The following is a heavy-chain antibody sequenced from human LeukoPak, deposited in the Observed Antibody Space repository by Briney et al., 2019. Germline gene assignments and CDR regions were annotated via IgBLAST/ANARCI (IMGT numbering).Heavy chain of an antibody. D-gene: IGHD2-21*01. CDR1: GFTFSNYA. Sequence: GGSLRLSSAASGFTFSNYAMRLLRQAPGKGLEWVAVISYDGSDKYYADSVKGRFTISRDNSKNTLYLQMNSLRAEDTALYYCARDILPDYWGQGTLVTVSS. J-gene: IGHJ4*02. CDR2: ISYDGSDK. CDR3: ARDILPDY. V-gene: IGHV3-30-3*01.